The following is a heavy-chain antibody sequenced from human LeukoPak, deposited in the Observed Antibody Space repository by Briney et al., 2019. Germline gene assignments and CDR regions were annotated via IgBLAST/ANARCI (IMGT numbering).Heavy chain of an antibody. CDR2: FEPEDGQT. CDR1: GDTLTLLS. CDR3: ARASTYCGGDCSYYFDY. J-gene: IGHJ4*02. D-gene: IGHD2-21*02. Sequence: ASVKVSCKVSGDTLTLLSIHWVRQAPGKGLEWMGGFEPEDGQTIYAQNFQGRVTMTEDTSTDTAYMELRSLRSDDTAVYYCARASTYCGGDCSYYFDYWGQGTLVTVSS. V-gene: IGHV1-24*01.